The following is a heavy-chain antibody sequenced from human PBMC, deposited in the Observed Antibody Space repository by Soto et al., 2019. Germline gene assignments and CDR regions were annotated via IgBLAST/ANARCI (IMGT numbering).Heavy chain of an antibody. V-gene: IGHV3-23*01. CDR1: GFTFSNYA. CDR2: LNGSGGST. J-gene: IGHJ4*02. D-gene: IGHD3-10*01. CDR3: ARGFSAGKGSPPDY. Sequence: LRLSCAASGFTFSNYAMTWVRQAPGKGLEWVSGLNGSGGSTSSADSVKGRFAISRDNSKNTLYLQMNSLRDGDTAVYYCARGFSAGKGSPPDYSVQGTLVIVS.